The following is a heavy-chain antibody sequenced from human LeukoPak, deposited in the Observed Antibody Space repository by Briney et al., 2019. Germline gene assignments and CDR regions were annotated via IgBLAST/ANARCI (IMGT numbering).Heavy chain of an antibody. CDR2: IIPIFGTA. J-gene: IGHJ3*02. CDR3: ARDDSSSWTAFDI. Sequence: SVKVSCKASGGTFSSYAISWVRQAPGQGLEWMGGIIPIFGTANYAQKFQGRVTITADESTSTAYMELSRLRSDDTAVYYCARDDSSSWTAFDIWGQGTMVTVSS. V-gene: IGHV1-69*01. D-gene: IGHD6-13*01. CDR1: GGTFSSYA.